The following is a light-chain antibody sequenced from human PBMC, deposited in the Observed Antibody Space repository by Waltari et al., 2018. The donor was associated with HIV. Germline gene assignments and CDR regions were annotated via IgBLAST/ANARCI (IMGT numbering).Light chain of an antibody. V-gene: IGLV2-14*01. CDR3: GSYTNTTTSVV. CDR2: EVI. CDR1: SSDVGDYNF. Sequence: QSALTQPASVSGSPGQPITIPCTGTSSDVGDYNFVSCYQHHPGRAPKLIIYEVIRRPSGVSNRFSGSKSGNTASLTISGLQAEDEADYSCGSYTNTTTSVVFGGGTKLTVL. J-gene: IGLJ2*01.